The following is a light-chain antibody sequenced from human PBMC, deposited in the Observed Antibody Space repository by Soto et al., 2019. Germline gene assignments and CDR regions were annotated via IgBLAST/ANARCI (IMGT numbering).Light chain of an antibody. Sequence: EIVLTQSPATLSVSPGEVSTLSCMASESVRNKLAWYQQKPGQAPRLLIYGASTRATGIPARFSGSGSGTEFTLTISSLQSEDFAFYYCKQYNNWQRTFGQGTKVDI. CDR3: KQYNNWQRT. V-gene: IGKV3-15*01. J-gene: IGKJ1*01. CDR2: GAS. CDR1: ESVRNK.